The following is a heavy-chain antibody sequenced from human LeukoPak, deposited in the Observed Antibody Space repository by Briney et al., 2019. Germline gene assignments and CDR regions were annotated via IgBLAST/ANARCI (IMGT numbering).Heavy chain of an antibody. Sequence: PGGSLRLSCAASGFTVSSNYMSWVCQAPGKRLEWVSVMGGGDDDRYYIDSVKGRFTVSRDNSKSTLSLQMNSLRPEDTAVYYCAKDSWSGNGIYDALDIWGQGTMVTVSS. D-gene: IGHD2-8*01. CDR2: MGGGDDDR. J-gene: IGHJ3*02. CDR3: AKDSWSGNGIYDALDI. CDR1: GFTVSSNY. V-gene: IGHV3-23*01.